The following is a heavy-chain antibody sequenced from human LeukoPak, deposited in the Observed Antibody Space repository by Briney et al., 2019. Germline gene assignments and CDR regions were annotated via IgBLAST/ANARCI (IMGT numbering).Heavy chain of an antibody. CDR1: GGSIRSSYYY. Sequence: KPSETLSLTCTVSGGSIRSSYYYWGWIRQPPGKGLEWIGSIYDSGSTYYNPSLKSRVTISVDTSKNQFSLKLSSVTAADTAVYYCARSYYSDSSGYYYWGQGTLVTVSS. J-gene: IGHJ4*02. CDR3: ARSYYSDSSGYYY. V-gene: IGHV4-39*01. CDR2: IYDSGST. D-gene: IGHD3-22*01.